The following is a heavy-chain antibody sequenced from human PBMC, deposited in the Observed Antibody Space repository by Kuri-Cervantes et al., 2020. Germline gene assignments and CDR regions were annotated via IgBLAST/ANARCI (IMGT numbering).Heavy chain of an antibody. CDR3: ARNIAARLAYYMDV. CDR1: GGSFSGYY. CDR2: INHSGST. Sequence: SQTLSLTCAVYGGSFSGYYWSWIRQSPGKGLEWIGEINHSGSTNYNPSLKSRVTISVDTSKNQFSLKLSSVTAADTAVYYCARNIAARLAYYMDVWGKGTTVTVSS. D-gene: IGHD6-6*01. J-gene: IGHJ6*03. V-gene: IGHV4-34*01.